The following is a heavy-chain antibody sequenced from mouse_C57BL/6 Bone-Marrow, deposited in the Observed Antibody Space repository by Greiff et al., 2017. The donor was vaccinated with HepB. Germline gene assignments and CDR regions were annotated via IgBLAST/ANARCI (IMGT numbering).Heavy chain of an antibody. CDR1: GYTFTSYW. CDR3: AREDSYAMCY. J-gene: IGHJ4*01. V-gene: IGHV1-69*01. Sequence: QVQLQQPGAELVMPGASVKLSCKASGYTFTSYWMHWVKQRPGQGLEWIGEIDPSDSYTNYNQKFKGKSTLTVDKSSSTAYMQLSSLTSEDSAVYYCAREDSYAMCYWGQGTPLTVSS. CDR2: IDPSDSYT.